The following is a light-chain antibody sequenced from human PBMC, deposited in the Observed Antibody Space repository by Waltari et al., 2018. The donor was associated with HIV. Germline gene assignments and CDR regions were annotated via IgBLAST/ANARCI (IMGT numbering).Light chain of an antibody. CDR2: GKN. CDR1: RLRSYY. J-gene: IGLJ3*02. V-gene: IGLV3-19*01. Sequence: SSELTQDPAVSVALGQTVRITCQGDRLRSYYASWYKQKPGQAPVLVIYGKNNRPSGIPDRFSGSSSGNTASLTITGAQAEDEADYYCNSRDSSGNHWVFGGGTKLTVL. CDR3: NSRDSSGNHWV.